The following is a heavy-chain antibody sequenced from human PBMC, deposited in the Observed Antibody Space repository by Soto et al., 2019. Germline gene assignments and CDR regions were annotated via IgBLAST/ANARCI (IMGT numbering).Heavy chain of an antibody. CDR3: ARTYNTRWFDP. V-gene: IGHV4-34*01. D-gene: IGHD1-20*01. CDR1: GGYFSAYL. CDR2: INHTGVS. Sequence: QVQLQQWGAGLLKPSETLSLTCAVSGGYFSAYLWSWIRQPPGKGLEWIGEINHTGVSNYNPSLKSRVSISVDTSKNQSSLNLSSVTAPDTAVYFCARTYNTRWFDPWGQGTLVTVSS. J-gene: IGHJ5*02.